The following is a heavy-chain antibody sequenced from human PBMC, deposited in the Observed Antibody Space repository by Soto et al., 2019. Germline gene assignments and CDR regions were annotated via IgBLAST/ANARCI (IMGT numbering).Heavy chain of an antibody. D-gene: IGHD2-15*01. CDR2: ISYDGSNK. J-gene: IGHJ6*02. CDR1: GFTFSSYA. Sequence: QVQLVESGGGVVQPGRSLRLSCAASGFTFSSYAMHWVRQAPGKGLEWVAVISYDGSNKYYADSVKGRFTISRDNSKNTLYLKMNSLRAEDTAVYYCARDRYCSGGSCFDYYYGMDVWGQGTTVTVSS. CDR3: ARDRYCSGGSCFDYYYGMDV. V-gene: IGHV3-30-3*01.